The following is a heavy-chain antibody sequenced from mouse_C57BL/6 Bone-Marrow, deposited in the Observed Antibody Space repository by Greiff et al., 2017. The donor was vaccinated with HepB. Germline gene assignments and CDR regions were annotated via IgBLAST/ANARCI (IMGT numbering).Heavy chain of an antibody. D-gene: IGHD2-4*01. J-gene: IGHJ1*03. V-gene: IGHV1-72*01. CDR3: ARRGLYDSYWYFDV. CDR1: GYTFTSYW. Sequence: QVQLQQPGAELVKPGASVKLSCKASGYTFTSYWMHWVKQRLGRGLEWIGMIDPNSGGTKYNEKFKSKATLTVDKPSSTAYMQLSSLTSEDSAVYYCARRGLYDSYWYFDVWGTGTTVTVSS. CDR2: IDPNSGGT.